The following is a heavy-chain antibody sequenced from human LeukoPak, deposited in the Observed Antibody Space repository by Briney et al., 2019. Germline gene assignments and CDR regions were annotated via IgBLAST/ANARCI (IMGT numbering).Heavy chain of an antibody. CDR1: GGPISTYY. J-gene: IGHJ3*02. CDR2: ISYSGST. Sequence: SETLSLTCTVSGGPISTYYWLCIRHPPGKGLEWIAYISYSGSTNYNPSLKSRVTISVDTSKNQFSLKLNSVTAADTAVYYCARNGYSYGFDIWGQGTMFTVSS. V-gene: IGHV4-59*08. CDR3: ARNGYSYGFDI. D-gene: IGHD5-18*01.